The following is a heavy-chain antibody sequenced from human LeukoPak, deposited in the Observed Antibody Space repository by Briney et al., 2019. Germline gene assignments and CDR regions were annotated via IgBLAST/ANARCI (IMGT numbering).Heavy chain of an antibody. CDR3: AGRTSDFFSDY. D-gene: IGHD3-3*01. CDR2: IYYNGKT. J-gene: IGHJ4*02. Sequence: SETLSLTCTVSGGSVTYTNYYWGWIRQPPGKGLQWIGVIYYNGKTYYNPSLKSRVTVAVDTSKNQFSLKLNSVTAADTAVYYCAGRTSDFFSDYWGQGTLVAVSS. V-gene: IGHV4-39*07. CDR1: GGSVTYTNYY.